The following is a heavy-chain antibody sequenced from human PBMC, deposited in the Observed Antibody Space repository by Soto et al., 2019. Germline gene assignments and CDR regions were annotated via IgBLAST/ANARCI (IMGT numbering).Heavy chain of an antibody. J-gene: IGHJ6*02. CDR1: GGSISSSSYY. V-gene: IGHV4-39*02. CDR3: AREATIFGVVINYYYYYGMDV. CDR2: IYYSGST. Sequence: PSETLSLTCTVSGGSISSSSYYWGWIRQPPGKGLEWIGSIYYSGSTYYNPSLKSRVTISVDTSKNQFSLKLSSVTAADTAVYYCAREATIFGVVINYYYYYGMDVWGQGTTVTVSS. D-gene: IGHD3-3*01.